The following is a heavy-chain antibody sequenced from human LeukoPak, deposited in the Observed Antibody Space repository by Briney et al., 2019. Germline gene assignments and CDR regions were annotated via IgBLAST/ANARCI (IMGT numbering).Heavy chain of an antibody. D-gene: IGHD2-15*01. J-gene: IGHJ6*02. Sequence: GGSQRLSCAASGFTFSSHAMHWVRQAPGKGLEWVAVISYDGINKYYADSVKGRFTISRDNSKNTLYVQMNSLRAEDTAVYYCARLACSGGSCYSFPHYYGLDVWGHGTTVTVSS. V-gene: IGHV3-30-3*01. CDR3: ARLACSGGSCYSFPHYYGLDV. CDR1: GFTFSSHA. CDR2: ISYDGINK.